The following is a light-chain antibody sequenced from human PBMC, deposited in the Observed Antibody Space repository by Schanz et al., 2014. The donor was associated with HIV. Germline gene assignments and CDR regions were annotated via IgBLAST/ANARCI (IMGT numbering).Light chain of an antibody. J-gene: IGKJ5*01. CDR1: QSVSSN. Sequence: EIVMTQSPATLSVSPGERATLSCRASQSVSSNLAWYQQKPGQAPRLLIYGASTRATGIPARFSGSGSGTEFTLTISRLEPEDSAVYYCQQYATTPLTFGQGTRLEIK. CDR2: GAS. V-gene: IGKV3-15*01. CDR3: QQYATTPLT.